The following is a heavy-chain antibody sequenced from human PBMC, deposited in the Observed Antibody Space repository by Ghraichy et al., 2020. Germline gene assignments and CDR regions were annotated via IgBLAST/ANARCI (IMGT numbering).Heavy chain of an antibody. CDR2: VYPDSGGT. CDR1: GYTFTAYY. J-gene: IGHJ5*02. V-gene: IGHV1-2*02. Sequence: ASVKVSCKASGYTFTAYYMHWVRQAPGQGLEWMGWVYPDSGGTNYAQKFQGRVIMTRDTSISTAYMELSRLRSDDTAVYYCALIEGKTIAARELNWFDPWGQGTLVTVSS. D-gene: IGHD6-6*01. CDR3: ALIEGKTIAARELNWFDP.